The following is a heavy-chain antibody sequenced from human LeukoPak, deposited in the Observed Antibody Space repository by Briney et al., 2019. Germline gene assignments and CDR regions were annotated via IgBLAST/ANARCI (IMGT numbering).Heavy chain of an antibody. CDR3: AKGDSSGYYFGNDAFDI. J-gene: IGHJ3*02. V-gene: IGHV3-53*01. D-gene: IGHD3-22*01. CDR2: IYSNNIT. CDR1: GFTVSSNY. Sequence: SGGSLRLSCAASGFTVSSNYMTWVRQAPGKGLEWVSVIYSNNITFYADSVKGRFTISRDNSKNTLYLQMNSLRAEDTAVYYCAKGDSSGYYFGNDAFDIWGQGTMVTVSS.